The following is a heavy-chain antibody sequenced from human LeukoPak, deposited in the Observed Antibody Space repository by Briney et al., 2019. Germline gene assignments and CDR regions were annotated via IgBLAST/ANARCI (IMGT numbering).Heavy chain of an antibody. J-gene: IGHJ4*02. CDR3: ARDSGNSGYDINDY. Sequence: GGSLRLSCAASGFTFSSYWMTWVRQAPGQRLEWVANIKPDGREKNYVDSVKGRFTLSRDNAKNSLYLQIDSLRVEDTAVYYCARDSGNSGYDINDYWGQGTLVTVSS. CDR1: GFTFSSYW. D-gene: IGHD5-12*01. V-gene: IGHV3-7*01. CDR2: IKPDGREK.